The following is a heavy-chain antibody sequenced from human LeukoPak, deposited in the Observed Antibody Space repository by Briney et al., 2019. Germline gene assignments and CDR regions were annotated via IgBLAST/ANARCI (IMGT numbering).Heavy chain of an antibody. Sequence: GGSLRLSCAASGFTFNNYAMTWVRQAPGKGLEWVSAISGSGGATLYADSVKGRFTISRDNSKNTLYLQMNSLRTEDTAVYYCAKDHYGDYDYFDYWGQGTLVTVSS. CDR1: GFTFNNYA. V-gene: IGHV3-23*01. D-gene: IGHD4-17*01. CDR3: AKDHYGDYDYFDY. J-gene: IGHJ4*02. CDR2: ISGSGGAT.